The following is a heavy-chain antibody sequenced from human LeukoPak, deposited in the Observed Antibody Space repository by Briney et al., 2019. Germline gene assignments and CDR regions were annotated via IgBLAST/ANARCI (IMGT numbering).Heavy chain of an antibody. D-gene: IGHD3-3*01. Sequence: SETLSLTCTVSGGSISSYYWSWIRQPPGKGLEWIGYIYYSGSTNYNPSLKSRVTISVDTSKNQFSLKLSSVTAADTAVYYCARDSSGYIHRWGQGTLVTVSS. CDR1: GGSISSYY. CDR3: ARDSSGYIHR. J-gene: IGHJ4*02. V-gene: IGHV4-59*01. CDR2: IYYSGST.